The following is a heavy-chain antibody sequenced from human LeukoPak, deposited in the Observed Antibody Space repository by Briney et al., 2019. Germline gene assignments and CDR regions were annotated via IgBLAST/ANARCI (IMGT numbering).Heavy chain of an antibody. CDR3: AKDKYSYGYNFNY. CDR2: ISGDGDST. Sequence: GGSLRLSCAASGFTFDDYAMHWVRQAPGKGLEWVSLISGDGDSTYYADSVKGRFTISRDNSKNSLYLQMNSLRTEDTALFYCAKDKYSYGYNFNYWGQGTLVTVSS. V-gene: IGHV3-43*02. CDR1: GFTFDDYA. D-gene: IGHD5-18*01. J-gene: IGHJ4*02.